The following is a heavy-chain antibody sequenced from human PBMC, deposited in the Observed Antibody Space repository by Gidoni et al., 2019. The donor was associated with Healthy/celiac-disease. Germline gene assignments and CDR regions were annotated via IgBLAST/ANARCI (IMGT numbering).Heavy chain of an antibody. V-gene: IGHV3-23*01. CDR1: GFTFSSFA. CDR3: AKTRKGYDILTGYYSYYFDY. Sequence: EVQLLESGGGLVQPGGSLRLSCAASGFTFSSFAMTWVRQAPGKGLEWVSAISGSGGSTYYADSVKGRFTISRDNSKNTLYLQMNSLRAEDTAVYYCAKTRKGYDILTGYYSYYFDYWGQGTLVTVSS. D-gene: IGHD3-9*01. J-gene: IGHJ4*02. CDR2: ISGSGGST.